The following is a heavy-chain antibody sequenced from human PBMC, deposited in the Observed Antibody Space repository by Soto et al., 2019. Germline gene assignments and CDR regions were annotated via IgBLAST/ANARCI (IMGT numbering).Heavy chain of an antibody. V-gene: IGHV3-30*03. CDR3: ARMYSSSSPFDY. CDR1: GFTFSNYG. J-gene: IGHJ4*02. CDR2: ISRDGSVR. Sequence: GGSLRLSCAASGFTFSNYGIHWVRQAPGNGLEWVAVISRDGSVRYYADSVKGRFTISRDNSKNTLYLQVNNLRPEDTAVYYCARMYSSSSPFDYWGQGALVTVSS. D-gene: IGHD6-6*01.